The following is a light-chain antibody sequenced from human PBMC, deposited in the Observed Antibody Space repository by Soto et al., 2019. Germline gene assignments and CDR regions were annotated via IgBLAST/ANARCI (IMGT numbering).Light chain of an antibody. CDR3: QHYDTFPYT. CDR1: QSVGRS. Sequence: EIVLTQSPATLALSPGERATLSCRASQSVGRSLAWYQQKPGQAPRLLIYDASDRATGIPARFSGSGSGTDFTLTISSLEPGDFATYYCQHYDTFPYTFGQGTKLEIK. V-gene: IGKV3-11*01. J-gene: IGKJ2*01. CDR2: DAS.